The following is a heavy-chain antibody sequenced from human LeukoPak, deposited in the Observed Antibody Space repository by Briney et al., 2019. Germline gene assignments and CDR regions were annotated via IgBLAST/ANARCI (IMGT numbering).Heavy chain of an antibody. Sequence: GGSLRLSCAASGFTFSNYGMHWVRQAPGKGLEWVALVYYHGNTKYYAASVKGRFTISRDNSRNSLYIQMNSLRTEDTAVYYCVKDQGQVYGYFDSWGQGTLVTVSS. CDR1: GFTFSNYG. CDR3: VKDQGQVYGYFDS. J-gene: IGHJ4*02. CDR2: VYYHGNTK. V-gene: IGHV3-30*02. D-gene: IGHD6-6*01.